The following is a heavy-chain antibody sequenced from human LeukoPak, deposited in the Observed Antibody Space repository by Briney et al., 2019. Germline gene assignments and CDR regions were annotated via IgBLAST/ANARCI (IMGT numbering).Heavy chain of an antibody. CDR1: GYTFTSYY. CDR3: ARDLHGGYYYYGMDV. CDR2: INPSGGST. D-gene: IGHD4-23*01. V-gene: IGHV1-46*01. Sequence: ASVKVSCKASGYTFTSYYMHWVRQAPGQGLEWMGIINPSGGSTSYAQKFQGRVTMTRGTSTSTVYMELSSLRSEDTAAYYCARDLHGGYYYYGMDVWGQGTTATVSS. J-gene: IGHJ6*02.